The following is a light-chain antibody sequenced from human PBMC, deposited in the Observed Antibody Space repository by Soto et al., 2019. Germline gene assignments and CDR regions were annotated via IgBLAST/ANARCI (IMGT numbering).Light chain of an antibody. CDR1: SSNIGAGSD. V-gene: IGLV1-40*01. CDR3: QSYYSSLSGYV. J-gene: IGLJ1*01. Sequence: QSVLTQPPSVSGAPGQRVTISCTGSSSNIGAGSDVHWYQQLPGTAPKLLIFSNNNRPSGVPDRFSGSKSGTSASLAITGLLPEDEADYYCQSYYSSLSGYVFGPGTKVTVL. CDR2: SNN.